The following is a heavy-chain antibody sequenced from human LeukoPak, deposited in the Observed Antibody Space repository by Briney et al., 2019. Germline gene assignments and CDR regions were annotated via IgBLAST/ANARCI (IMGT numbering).Heavy chain of an antibody. Sequence: PGRSLRLSCAASGYTFTSYYMHWVRQAPGQGLEWMGIINPSGGSTSYAQKFQGRVTMTRDTSTSTVYMELSSLRSEDTAVYYCAAYCSGGSCYSDNFDYWGQGTLVTVSS. D-gene: IGHD2-15*01. V-gene: IGHV1-46*01. CDR3: AAYCSGGSCYSDNFDY. CDR1: GYTFTSYY. J-gene: IGHJ4*02. CDR2: INPSGGST.